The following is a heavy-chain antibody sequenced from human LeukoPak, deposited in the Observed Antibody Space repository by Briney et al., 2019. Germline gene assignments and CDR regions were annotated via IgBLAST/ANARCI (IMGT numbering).Heavy chain of an antibody. CDR1: GYTFTSYD. Sequence: VASVKVSCKASGYTFTSYDINWVRQATGQGLEWMGWMNPNSGNTGYAQKFQGRVTMTRDTSISTAYMELSRLRSDDTAVYYCARASRHYYDSSGPHYFDYWGQGTLVTVSS. J-gene: IGHJ4*02. V-gene: IGHV1-8*02. D-gene: IGHD3-22*01. CDR2: MNPNSGNT. CDR3: ARASRHYYDSSGPHYFDY.